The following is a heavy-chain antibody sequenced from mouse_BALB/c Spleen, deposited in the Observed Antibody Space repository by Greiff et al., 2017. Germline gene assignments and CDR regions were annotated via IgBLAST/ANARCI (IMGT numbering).Heavy chain of an antibody. V-gene: IGHV5-9-3*01. D-gene: IGHD2-12*01. CDR3: ARHPSHTTGRFAY. J-gene: IGHJ3*01. Sequence: EVQLVESGGGLVKPGGSLKLSCAASGFTFSSYAMSWVRQTPEKRLEWVATISSGGSYTYYPDSVKGRFTISRDNAKNTLYLQMSSLRSEDTAMYYCARHPSHTTGRFAYWGQGTLVTVSA. CDR2: ISSGGSYT. CDR1: GFTFSSYA.